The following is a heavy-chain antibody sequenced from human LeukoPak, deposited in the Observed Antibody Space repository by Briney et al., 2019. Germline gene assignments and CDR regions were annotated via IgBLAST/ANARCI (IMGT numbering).Heavy chain of an antibody. CDR1: GYTFTSYG. CDR3: ARAPSPFGYGGSYYCDY. J-gene: IGHJ4*02. Sequence: ASVKVSCKASGYTFTSYGISWVRQAPGQGLEWMGWISAYNGNTNYAQKLQGRVTMTTDTSTSTAYMELRSLRSDDTAVYYCARAPSPFGYGGSYYCDYWGQGTLVTVSS. V-gene: IGHV1-18*01. CDR2: ISAYNGNT. D-gene: IGHD4-23*01.